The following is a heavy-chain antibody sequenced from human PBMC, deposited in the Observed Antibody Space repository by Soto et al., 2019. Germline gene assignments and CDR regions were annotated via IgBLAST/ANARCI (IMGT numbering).Heavy chain of an antibody. CDR2: ISYSGDKT. CDR3: ARRARTATTNWGAFDV. J-gene: IGHJ3*01. CDR1: GFTFNTYV. V-gene: IGHV3-23*01. Sequence: EVQLLESGGGLVQPGGSLRLSCAASGFTFNTYVMNWVRQAPGKGLEWVSTISYSGDKTHYADSVKGRFTISRDNSRDTLFLQMNSLRADDAAVYYCARRARTATTNWGAFDVWGQGTMVTVSS. D-gene: IGHD1-7*01.